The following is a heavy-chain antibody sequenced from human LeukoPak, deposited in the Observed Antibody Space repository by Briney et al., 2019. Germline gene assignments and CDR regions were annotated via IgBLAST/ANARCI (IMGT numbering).Heavy chain of an antibody. Sequence: ASVKLSCKAPGYTFTSYDINWVRHATGQGLEWRGWMNPNSGNTGYAQKFQGRVTITRNTSISTAYMALGHLRARGGAVDYGAKGDYYYIDGWGEGTPVTVSS. CDR3: AKGDYYYIDG. V-gene: IGHV1-8*03. CDR2: MNPNSGNT. CDR1: GYTFTSYD. J-gene: IGHJ6*03.